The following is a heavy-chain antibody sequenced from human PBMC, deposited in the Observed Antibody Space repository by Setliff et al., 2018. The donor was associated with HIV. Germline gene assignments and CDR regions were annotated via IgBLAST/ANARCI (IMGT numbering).Heavy chain of an antibody. CDR1: GYTFNNYG. CDR2: INTRSGYT. CDR3: ARGKTWLRFLDY. J-gene: IGHJ4*02. Sequence: ASVKVSCKASGYTFNNYGISWVRQAPGQGLEWMGWINTRSGYTNYAQNVQGRVTVTMDTSTSTAYMELRSLKSDDTAVYYCARGKTWLRFLDYWGRGTLVTVSS. V-gene: IGHV1-18*01. D-gene: IGHD5-12*01.